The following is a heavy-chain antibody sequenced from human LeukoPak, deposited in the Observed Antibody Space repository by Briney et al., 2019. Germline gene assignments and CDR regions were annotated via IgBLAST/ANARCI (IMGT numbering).Heavy chain of an antibody. CDR2: ISYDESNE. CDR1: GFTFSSYG. CDR3: ATGPYRD. Sequence: PGGSLRLSCAASGFTFSSYGMHWVRQAPGKGLEWVAAISYDESNEYYVDSVKGRFTISRDNSKNTLYLQMNSLRAEDTAVYYCATGPYRDWGQGTLVTVSS. V-gene: IGHV3-30*03. D-gene: IGHD1-14*01. J-gene: IGHJ4*02.